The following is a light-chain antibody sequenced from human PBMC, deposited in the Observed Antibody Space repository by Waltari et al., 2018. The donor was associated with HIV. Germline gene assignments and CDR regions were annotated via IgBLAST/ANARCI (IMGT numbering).Light chain of an antibody. CDR2: DGS. J-gene: IGLJ2*01. Sequence: QSPDKAPRLVIYDGSNRPSGVSGRFSGSKSGSAASVTISGLQPEDEADYYCCSYSSSGTVLFGGGTRLTVL. V-gene: IGLV2-14*03. CDR3: CSYSSSGTVL.